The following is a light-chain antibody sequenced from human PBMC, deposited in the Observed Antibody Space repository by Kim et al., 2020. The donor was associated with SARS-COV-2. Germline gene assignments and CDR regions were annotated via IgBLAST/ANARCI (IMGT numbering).Light chain of an antibody. CDR2: IAS. Sequence: SAAVGDKVTITCRASQRVSPYLAWYQQKPGKAPKLLIYIASSLESGVPSRFSGSGSGAEFTLTINNLQPDDVATYYCQHYYRCPYTFGQGTKLEI. CDR3: QHYYRCPYT. CDR1: QRVSPY. V-gene: IGKV1-5*03. J-gene: IGKJ2*01.